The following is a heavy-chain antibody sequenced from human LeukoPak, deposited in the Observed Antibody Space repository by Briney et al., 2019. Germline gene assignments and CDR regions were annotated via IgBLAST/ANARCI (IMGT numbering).Heavy chain of an antibody. CDR2: INSDGSST. V-gene: IGHV3-74*01. D-gene: IGHD6-19*01. Sequence: PGGSLRLSCAASGFAFSSYWMHWVRQAPGKGLVWVSRINSDGSSTSYADSVKGRFTISRDNAKNTLYLQMNSLRAEDTAVYYCAKDEMSSGCYYWGQGTLVTVSS. CDR1: GFAFSSYW. J-gene: IGHJ4*02. CDR3: AKDEMSSGCYY.